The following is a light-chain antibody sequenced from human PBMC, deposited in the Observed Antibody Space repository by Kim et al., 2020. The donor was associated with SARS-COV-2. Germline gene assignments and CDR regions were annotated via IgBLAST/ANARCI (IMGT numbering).Light chain of an antibody. CDR2: GAS. CDR1: QGIRDS. V-gene: IGKV1-9*01. J-gene: IGKJ4*01. CDR3: EQVKTYPLT. Sequence: APVGDRVTITCRASQGIRDSLAWYQQKPGRAPNLLIYGASTLHRGVPSRFSGTGSETEFTLTISSLQPDDFATYYCEQVKTYPLTFGGGTKVDIK.